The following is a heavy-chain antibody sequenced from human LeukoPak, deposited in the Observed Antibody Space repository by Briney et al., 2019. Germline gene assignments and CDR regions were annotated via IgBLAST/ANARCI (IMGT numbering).Heavy chain of an antibody. D-gene: IGHD6-19*01. CDR2: IYYSGST. J-gene: IGHJ4*02. Sequence: SETLSLTCTVSGGSISSYYWSWIRQPPGKGLEWIGYIYYSGSTNYNPSLKSRVTISVDTSKNQFSLKLSSVTAADTAVHYCARHPTGYSSGWRFDYWGQGTLVTVSS. V-gene: IGHV4-59*08. CDR1: GGSISSYY. CDR3: ARHPTGYSSGWRFDY.